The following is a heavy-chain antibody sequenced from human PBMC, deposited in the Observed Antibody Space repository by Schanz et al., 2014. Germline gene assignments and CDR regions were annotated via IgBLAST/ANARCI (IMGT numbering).Heavy chain of an antibody. CDR1: GGSISTYY. J-gene: IGHJ5*02. V-gene: IGHV4-59*08. CDR2: IYSTGTT. D-gene: IGHD1-26*01. CDR3: ARLGSPHCATSDCHHDWFGP. Sequence: QVQLQESGPGVVKPSETLSLTCTVSGGSISTYYWSWIRQSPGKGLEWIGYIYSTGTTNYNPSLKSRLTISLATSKNKSPRRLSPGTAADTAVYYCARLGSPHCATSDCHHDWFGPWGQGTLVTVSS.